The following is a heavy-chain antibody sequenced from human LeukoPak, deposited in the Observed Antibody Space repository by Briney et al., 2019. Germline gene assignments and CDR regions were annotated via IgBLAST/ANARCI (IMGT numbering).Heavy chain of an antibody. Sequence: GGSLRLSCAASGLTFSSYSIHWVRQAPGKGLEYVSAISSDGGSTYYANSVKGRFTISRDNAKNSLYLQMNSLRAEDTAVYFCARVYPLRVPAAMDYWGQGTLVTVSS. V-gene: IGHV3-64*01. CDR3: ARVYPLRVPAAMDY. CDR1: GLTFSSYS. CDR2: ISSDGGST. J-gene: IGHJ4*02. D-gene: IGHD2-2*01.